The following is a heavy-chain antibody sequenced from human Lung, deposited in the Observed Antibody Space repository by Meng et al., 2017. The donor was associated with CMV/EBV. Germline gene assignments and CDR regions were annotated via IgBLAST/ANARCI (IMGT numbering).Heavy chain of an antibody. J-gene: IGHJ5*02. CDR1: GFTFIKYA. V-gene: IGHV3-23*03. CDR2: IYTDDVKT. Sequence: CAASGFTFIKYAMSWVRQAPGKGLQWVSVIYTDDVKTYYADSVKGRFTISRDHSKNTLYLQMNSLRAEDTAIYYCVKDDNDYMGEIGSWGQGTLVTVSS. CDR3: VKDDNDYMGEIGS. D-gene: IGHD3-16*01.